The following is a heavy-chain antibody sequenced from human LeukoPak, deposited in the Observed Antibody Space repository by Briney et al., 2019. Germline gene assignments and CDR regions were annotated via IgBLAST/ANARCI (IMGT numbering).Heavy chain of an antibody. V-gene: IGHV3-23*01. D-gene: IGHD3-10*01. CDR2: ISGSGGST. J-gene: IGHJ4*02. CDR3: AKDVATMVRGVTSYDY. CDR1: GFTFSSYA. Sequence: QPGGSLRLSRAASGFTFSSYAMSWVRQAPGKGLEWVSAISGSGGSTYYADSVKGRFTISRDNSKNTLYLQMNSLRAEDTAVYYCAKDVATMVRGVTSYDYWGQGTLVTVSS.